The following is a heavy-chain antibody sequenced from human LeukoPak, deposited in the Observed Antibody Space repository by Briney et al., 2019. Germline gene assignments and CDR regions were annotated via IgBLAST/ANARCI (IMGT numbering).Heavy chain of an antibody. CDR1: GGTFSNYA. Sequence: ASVKVSCKASGGTFSNYAISWVRQAPGQGLEWMGRIIPMLGTTKYAQKFQGRVTITADKFTTTAHMEQSSLTSEDTAIYYCARASGYENNWLDPWGQGTLVSVSS. V-gene: IGHV1-69*04. CDR2: IIPMLGTT. J-gene: IGHJ5*02. D-gene: IGHD5-12*01. CDR3: ARASGYENNWLDP.